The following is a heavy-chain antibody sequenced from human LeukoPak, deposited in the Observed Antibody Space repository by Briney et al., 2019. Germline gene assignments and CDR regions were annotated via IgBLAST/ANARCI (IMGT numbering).Heavy chain of an antibody. Sequence: SETLSLTCAVNGGSFSGYYWNWIRQPPGKRLEWIGEINHTGNTNYNPSLKCRVSISVDTSQKQFSLRLNSVTAADTAVYYCARGRYLTTLGGAAAGLLDNWGQGILVTVSS. CDR3: ARGRYLTTLGGAAAGLLDN. CDR1: GGSFSGYY. V-gene: IGHV4-34*01. CDR2: INHTGNT. J-gene: IGHJ4*02. D-gene: IGHD6-13*01.